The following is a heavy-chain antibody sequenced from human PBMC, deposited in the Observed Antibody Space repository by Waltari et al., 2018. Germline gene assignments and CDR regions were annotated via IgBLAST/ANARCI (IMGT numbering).Heavy chain of an antibody. D-gene: IGHD4-17*01. Sequence: EVQLVESGGGLVQPGGSLRLSCAASGFTFGDYAIHWVRQAPGKGLEGVSSISSASTYIYYSESAKGRFAISRDNAKNSVFLQMDSLRAEDTAVYFCTRMGYGANSKRFDVWGPGVLVTVSS. CDR1: GFTFGDYA. J-gene: IGHJ4*02. V-gene: IGHV3-21*04. CDR3: TRMGYGANSKRFDV. CDR2: ISSASTYI.